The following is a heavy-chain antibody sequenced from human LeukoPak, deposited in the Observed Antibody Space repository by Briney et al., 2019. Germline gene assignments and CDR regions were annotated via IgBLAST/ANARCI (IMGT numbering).Heavy chain of an antibody. Sequence: PGGSLRLSCAASGFTFSSYSMNWVRQAPGKGLEWVSSISSSSYIYYADSVKGRFTISRDNAKNSLYLQMNSLRAEDTAVYYCARVADYDILTGSPLWGQGTLVTVSS. CDR3: ARVADYDILTGSPL. V-gene: IGHV3-21*01. J-gene: IGHJ4*02. CDR1: GFTFSSYS. D-gene: IGHD3-9*01. CDR2: ISSSSYI.